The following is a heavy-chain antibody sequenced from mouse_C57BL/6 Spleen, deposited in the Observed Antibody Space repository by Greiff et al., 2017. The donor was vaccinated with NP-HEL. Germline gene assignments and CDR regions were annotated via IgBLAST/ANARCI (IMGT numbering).Heavy chain of an antibody. D-gene: IGHD2-5*01. CDR1: GYAFTNYL. CDR3: AREGGYSNLFAY. CDR2: INPGSGGT. J-gene: IGHJ3*01. V-gene: IGHV1-54*01. Sequence: QVQLQQSGAELVRPGTSVKVSCKASGYAFTNYLIEWVKQRPGQGLEWIGVINPGSGGTNYNEKFEGKATLTADKSSSTAYMQLSSLTSEDSAVYFCAREGGYSNLFAYWGQGTLVTVSA.